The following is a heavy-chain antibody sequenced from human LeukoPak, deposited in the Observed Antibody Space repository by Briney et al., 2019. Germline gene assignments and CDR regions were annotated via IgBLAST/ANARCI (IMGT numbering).Heavy chain of an antibody. J-gene: IGHJ4*02. D-gene: IGHD3-10*01. CDR1: GYTFTSYV. CDR3: ARVGSQRITMVRGVPDPYYFDY. V-gene: IGHV1-8*01. CDR2: MNPNSGNT. Sequence: ASVKVSCKASGYTFTSYVINWVRQATGQGLEWMGWMNPNSGNTGYAQKFQGRVTMTRNTSISTAYMELSSLRSEDTAVYYCARVGSQRITMVRGVPDPYYFDYWGQGTLVTVSS.